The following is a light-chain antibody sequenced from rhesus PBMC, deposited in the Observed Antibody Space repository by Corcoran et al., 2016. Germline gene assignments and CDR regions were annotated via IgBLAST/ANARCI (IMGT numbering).Light chain of an antibody. CDR3: QHGYGIPWT. Sequence: DIQMTQSPSSLSASVGDRVTITCRASENVNNYLNWYQQKPGKAPKLLIYKASTLQSGVPSRFSGSGSGTDYTFTLSSLQPEDVATYYCQHGYGIPWTFGQGTKVEIK. V-gene: IGKV1-74*01. J-gene: IGKJ1*01. CDR1: ENVNNY. CDR2: KAS.